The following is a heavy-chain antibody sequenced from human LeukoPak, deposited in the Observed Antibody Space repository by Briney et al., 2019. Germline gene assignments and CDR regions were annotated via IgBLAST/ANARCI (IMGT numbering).Heavy chain of an antibody. D-gene: IGHD1-26*01. CDR2: ISSGSSSI. J-gene: IGHJ4*02. V-gene: IGHV3-21*01. Sequence: GGSLRLSCSASGFTFSSDTMNWVRQAPGKGLEWVSSISSGSSSIYYADSVKGRFTISRDNAKNSLYLQMNSLRAEDTAVYYCARDVGWELDYWGQGTLVTVSS. CDR3: ARDVGWELDY. CDR1: GFTFSSDT.